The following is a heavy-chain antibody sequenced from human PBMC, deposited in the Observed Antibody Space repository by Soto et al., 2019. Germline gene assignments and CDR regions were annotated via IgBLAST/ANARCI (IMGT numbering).Heavy chain of an antibody. CDR2: VSNAGSST. CDR3: AKGYLYCSGGSCYGPVDF. D-gene: IGHD2-15*01. J-gene: IGHJ4*02. V-gene: IGHV3-30*18. CDR1: GFSFSDFG. Sequence: PGGSLILSCAASGFSFSDFGMYWVRQAPGKGLEWVAVVSNAGSSTFYVDSVKGRFTISRDNSKRTVYLQMNSLRAEDTAVYYCAKGYLYCSGGSCYGPVDFWGQGTLVTVSS.